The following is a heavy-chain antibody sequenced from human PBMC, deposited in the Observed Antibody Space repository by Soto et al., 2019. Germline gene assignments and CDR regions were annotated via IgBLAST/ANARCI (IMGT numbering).Heavy chain of an antibody. D-gene: IGHD6-13*01. Sequence: PGGSLRLSCAASGFTFGSYGMHWVRQAPGKGLEWVAVIWYDGSNKYYADSVKGRFTISRDNSKNTLYLQMNSLRAEDTAVYYCARDLPWQQLIQVFDYWGQGTLVTVSS. V-gene: IGHV3-33*01. CDR2: IWYDGSNK. J-gene: IGHJ4*02. CDR1: GFTFGSYG. CDR3: ARDLPWQQLIQVFDY.